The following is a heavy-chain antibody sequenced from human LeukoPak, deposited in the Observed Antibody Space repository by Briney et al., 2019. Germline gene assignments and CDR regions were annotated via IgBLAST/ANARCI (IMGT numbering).Heavy chain of an antibody. D-gene: IGHD1-26*01. CDR3: AKDRAYSGSPRAFDI. CDR2: TRASGSST. Sequence: GGSLRLSCAASVFTFSSYAMSGVREAPGQGLEWVSGTRASGSSTYYADSVKGRFTISRDNSTDTLYMQMSSVRAEDTGVYYCAKDRAYSGSPRAFDIWGQGTVVTVSS. CDR1: VFTFSSYA. J-gene: IGHJ3*02. V-gene: IGHV3-23*01.